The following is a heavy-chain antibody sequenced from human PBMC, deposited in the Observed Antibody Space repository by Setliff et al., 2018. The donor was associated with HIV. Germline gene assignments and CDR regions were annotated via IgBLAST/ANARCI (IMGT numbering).Heavy chain of an antibody. J-gene: IGHJ4*02. CDR1: GYTFTSYY. D-gene: IGHD4-17*01. Sequence: ASVKVSCKASGYTFTSYYMHWVRQAPGQGLEWMGIINPSGGSTSYAQKFQGRVTMTRDTSTSTVYMELSSLRSEDTAAYYCARDGGSGTTVTFTPDYWGQGTLVTVSS. CDR2: INPSGGST. CDR3: ARDGGSGTTVTFTPDY. V-gene: IGHV1-46*01.